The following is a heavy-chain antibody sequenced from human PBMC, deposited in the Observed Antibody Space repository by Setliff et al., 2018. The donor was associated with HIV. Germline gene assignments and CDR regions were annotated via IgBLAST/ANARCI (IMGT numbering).Heavy chain of an antibody. V-gene: IGHV4-59*08. CDR2: IYYTGSS. D-gene: IGHD6-25*01. Sequence: SETLSLTCTVSGASISEYFWSWIRKSPGRRPEWIGHIYYTGSSKYSPSLKSRVTMSVDMARNQFSLNLTSVTAADTAVYYCARHDFNSGVNGRILDIWGQGTLVTVSS. CDR3: ARHDFNSGVNGRILDI. CDR1: GASISEYF. J-gene: IGHJ4*02.